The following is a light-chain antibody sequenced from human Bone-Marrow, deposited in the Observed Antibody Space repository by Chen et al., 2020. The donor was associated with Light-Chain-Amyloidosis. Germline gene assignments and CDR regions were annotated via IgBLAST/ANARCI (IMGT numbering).Light chain of an antibody. CDR1: SSDVGGYNY. CDR3: CAYRGGSFPYV. V-gene: IGLV2-14*03. J-gene: IGLJ1*01. CDR2: DVS. Sequence: QSALTQPASVSGSPGQSITISCTGTSSDVGGYNYVSWYQQHPGTAPKLVIFDVSYRPSGISNRFSGSKSGNTASLTISGLQAEDEADYYCCAYRGGSFPYVFGPGTKVTVL.